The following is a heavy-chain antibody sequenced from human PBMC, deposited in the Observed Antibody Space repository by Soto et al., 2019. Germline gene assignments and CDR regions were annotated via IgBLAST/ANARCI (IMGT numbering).Heavy chain of an antibody. J-gene: IGHJ6*02. D-gene: IGHD3-3*01. V-gene: IGHV5-10-1*01. CDR3: ARHGADYDFWSGYPHYYGMDV. CDR2: IDPSDSYT. CDR1: GYSFTSYW. Sequence: GESLKISCKGSGYSFTSYWISWVRQMPGKGLEWMGRIDPSDSYTNYSPSFQGHVTISADKSISTAYLHWSSLKASDTAMYYCARHGADYDFWSGYPHYYGMDVWGQGTTVTVSS.